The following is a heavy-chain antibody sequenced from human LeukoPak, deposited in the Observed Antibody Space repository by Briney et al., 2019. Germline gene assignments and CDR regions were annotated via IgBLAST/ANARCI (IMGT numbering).Heavy chain of an antibody. V-gene: IGHV4-59*05. D-gene: IGHD3-10*01. J-gene: IGHJ4*02. CDR2: IYYSGST. CDR1: GGSISSYY. Sequence: RPSETLSLTCTVSGGSISSYYWSWIRQPAGKGLEWIGSIYYSGSTYYNPSLKSRVTISVDTSKNQFSLKLSSVTAADTAVYYCARELRFGSLDYWGQGTLVTVSS. CDR3: ARELRFGSLDY.